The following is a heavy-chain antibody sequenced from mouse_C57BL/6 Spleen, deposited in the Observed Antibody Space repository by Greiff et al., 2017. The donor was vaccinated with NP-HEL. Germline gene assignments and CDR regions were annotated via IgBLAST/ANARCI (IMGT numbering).Heavy chain of an antibody. J-gene: IGHJ2*01. CDR2: IYPGDGDT. CDR3: ARRGYDGVYFDD. Sequence: QVQLQQSGPELVKPGASVKISCTASGYAFSSSWMNWVKQRPGKGLEWIGRIYPGDGDTNYNGKFKGKATLTADKSSSTAYMQLSSLTSEDSAVYFCARRGYDGVYFDDWGQGTTLTVSS. CDR1: GYAFSSSW. V-gene: IGHV1-82*01. D-gene: IGHD2-2*01.